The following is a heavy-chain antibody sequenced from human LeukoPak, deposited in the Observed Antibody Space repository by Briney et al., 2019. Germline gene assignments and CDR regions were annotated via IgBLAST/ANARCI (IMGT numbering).Heavy chain of an antibody. D-gene: IGHD3-10*01. J-gene: IGHJ4*02. V-gene: IGHV3-30*02. CDR3: AKDPAWDYYGSGSYLDY. Sequence: GGSLRLSCAASGFTFSSYGMHWVIQAPGKGLEWVAFIRYDGSNKYYADSVKGRFTISRDNSKNTLYLQMNSLRAEDTAVYYCAKDPAWDYYGSGSYLDYWGQGTLVTVSS. CDR2: IRYDGSNK. CDR1: GFTFSSYG.